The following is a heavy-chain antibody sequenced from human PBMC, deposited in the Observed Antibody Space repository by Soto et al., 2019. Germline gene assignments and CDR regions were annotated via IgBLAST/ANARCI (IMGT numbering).Heavy chain of an antibody. V-gene: IGHV6-1*01. D-gene: IGHD2-2*01. CDR1: GDSVSSNSAA. CDR3: ARDIPLRGYCSSTSCYAGPTFDY. J-gene: IGHJ4*02. Sequence: SQTLSLTCAISGDSVSSNSAAWNWIRQSPSRGLEWLGRTYYRSKWYNDYAVSVKSRITINPDTSKNQFSLQLNSVTPEDTAVYYCARDIPLRGYCSSTSCYAGPTFDYWGQGTLVTVSS. CDR2: TYYRSKWYN.